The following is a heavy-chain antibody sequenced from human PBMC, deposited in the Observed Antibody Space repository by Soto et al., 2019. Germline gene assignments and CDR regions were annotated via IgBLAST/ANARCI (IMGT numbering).Heavy chain of an antibody. J-gene: IGHJ3*01. CDR1: GFSFSDNL. CDR2: INPDNGNT. D-gene: IGHD6-6*01. Sequence: QVQLVQSGAEVRKPGASVNISCRASGFSFSDNLINWVRQAPGQSLEWMGWINPDNGNTRYSPTVHGRVTSSRHSYARIAYVEGIDLAAEATDDCACAGDILSVVPRANDEFAVLGEGTMAPVSS. V-gene: IGHV1-3*01. CDR3: AGDILSVVPRANDEFAV.